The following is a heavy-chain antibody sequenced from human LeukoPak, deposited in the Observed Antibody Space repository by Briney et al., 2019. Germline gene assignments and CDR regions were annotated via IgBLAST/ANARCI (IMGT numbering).Heavy chain of an antibody. CDR3: AKGLGSSGFDY. Sequence: GGSLRLSCAASGFTFNNFGVHWVRQAPGKGLEWVSAISGSGGSTYYADSVKGRFTISRDNSKNTLYLQMNSLRAEDTAVYYCAKGLGSSGFDYWGQGTLVTVSS. J-gene: IGHJ4*02. V-gene: IGHV3-23*01. D-gene: IGHD3-22*01. CDR1: GFTFNNFG. CDR2: ISGSGGST.